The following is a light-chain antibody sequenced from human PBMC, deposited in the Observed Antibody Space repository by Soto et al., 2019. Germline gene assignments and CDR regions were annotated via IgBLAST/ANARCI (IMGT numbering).Light chain of an antibody. Sequence: DIVMTQSPATLAVSPGDRAILSCRASQSVGRNLAWHQHKPGQAPRLLIYGASIRATGIPARFSGSGSGTEFTLTISSLQSEDFEVYYCHQYDNWPLTFGGGNKVEIK. V-gene: IGKV3-15*01. J-gene: IGKJ4*01. CDR1: QSVGRN. CDR2: GAS. CDR3: HQYDNWPLT.